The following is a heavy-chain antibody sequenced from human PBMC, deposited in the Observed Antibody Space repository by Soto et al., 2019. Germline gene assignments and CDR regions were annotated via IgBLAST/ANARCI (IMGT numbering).Heavy chain of an antibody. CDR2: IDYSGST. CDR3: ARRIVATIYYFDY. J-gene: IGHJ4*02. V-gene: IGHV4-31*03. D-gene: IGHD5-12*01. Sequence: QVQLQESGPGLVKPSQTLSLTCTVSGGSISSGGYYWSWIRQHPGKGLEWIAYIDYSGSTYYNPSXNXRIXISVDTSKNQFSLKLSSVTAADTAVYYCARRIVATIYYFDYWGQGTLVTVSS. CDR1: GGSISSGGYY.